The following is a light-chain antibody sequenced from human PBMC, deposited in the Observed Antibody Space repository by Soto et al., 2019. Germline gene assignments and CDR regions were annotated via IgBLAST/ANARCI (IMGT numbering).Light chain of an antibody. V-gene: IGLV1-44*01. CDR1: SSNIGSNT. Sequence: QSVLTQPPSASGTPGQRVTISCSGSSSNIGSNTVNWYQQLPGTAPKLLIYSNNQRPSGVPDRFSGSESGTSASLAISGLQSEDEADYYCAAWDDSLNGLYVFGTGTKV. CDR2: SNN. CDR3: AAWDDSLNGLYV. J-gene: IGLJ1*01.